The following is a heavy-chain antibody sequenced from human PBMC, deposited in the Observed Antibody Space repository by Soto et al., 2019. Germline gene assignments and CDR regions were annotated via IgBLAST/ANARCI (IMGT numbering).Heavy chain of an antibody. CDR1: GFTFSSYS. J-gene: IGHJ6*02. CDR3: AKGPAIVLVPAAMNYYYGMDV. D-gene: IGHD2-2*01. CDR2: ISYDGSNK. V-gene: IGHV3-30*18. Sequence: GGSLRLSCAASGFTFSSYSMHWVRRAPGKGLEWVAVISYDGSNKYYADSVKGRFTISRDNSKNTLYLQMDSLRAEDTAVYYCAKGPAIVLVPAAMNYYYGMDVWGQGTTVTVS.